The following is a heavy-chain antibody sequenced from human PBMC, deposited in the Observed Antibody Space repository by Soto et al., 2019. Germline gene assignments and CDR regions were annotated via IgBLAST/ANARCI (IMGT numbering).Heavy chain of an antibody. J-gene: IGHJ4*02. CDR1: GYTFTSYA. CDR2: INAGNGNA. CDR3: ARASYYYESSGYYPDY. D-gene: IGHD3-22*01. V-gene: IGHV1-3*01. Sequence: ASVKVSCKASGYTFTSYATHWVRQAPGQRLEWMGWINAGNGNAKYSQKFQGRVTITRDTSASTAYVELSSLSSDDTAVYYCARASYYYESSGYYPDYWGQGTLVTVSS.